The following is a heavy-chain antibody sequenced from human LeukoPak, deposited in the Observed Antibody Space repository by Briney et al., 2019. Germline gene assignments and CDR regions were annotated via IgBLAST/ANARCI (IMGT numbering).Heavy chain of an antibody. V-gene: IGHV3-7*01. CDR2: IKYDAGEK. D-gene: IGHD6-13*01. CDR3: ARDGTAAGLYFDL. CDR1: GFTFSSYW. J-gene: IGHJ4*01. Sequence: GGSLRLSCGVSGFTFSSYWMNWVRQAPGKGLEWVASIKYDAGEKPYVDSVKGRFTISRDNAKNSLYLQMSSLRPEDTAVYYCARDGTAAGLYFDLWGQGTLVTVSS.